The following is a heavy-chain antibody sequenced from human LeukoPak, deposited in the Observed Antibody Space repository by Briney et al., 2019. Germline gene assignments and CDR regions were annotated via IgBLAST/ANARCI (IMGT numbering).Heavy chain of an antibody. CDR1: GGTFSSYA. CDR3: ARVSGVTMVRGVIHYYYGMDV. J-gene: IGHJ6*04. Sequence: EASVKVSCKASGGTFSSYAISWVRQAPGQGLEWMGGIIPIFGTANYAQKFQGRVTITADESTSTAYMELSSLRSEGTAVYYCARVSGVTMVRGVIHYYYGMDVWGKGTTVTVSS. V-gene: IGHV1-69*01. D-gene: IGHD3-10*01. CDR2: IIPIFGTA.